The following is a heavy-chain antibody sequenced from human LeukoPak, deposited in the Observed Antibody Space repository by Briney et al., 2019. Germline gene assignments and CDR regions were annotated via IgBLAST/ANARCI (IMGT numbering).Heavy chain of an antibody. D-gene: IGHD3-9*01. CDR3: ARDLWASLRYFDWRGAFDI. J-gene: IGHJ3*02. CDR1: GYTFTSYY. V-gene: IGHV1-46*01. Sequence: ASVKVSCKASGYTFTSYYMHWVRQAPGQGLEWMGIINPSGGSTSYAQKFQGRVTMTRDTSTSTVYMELSSLRSEDTAVYYCARDLWASLRYFDWRGAFDIWGQGTMVTVSS. CDR2: INPSGGST.